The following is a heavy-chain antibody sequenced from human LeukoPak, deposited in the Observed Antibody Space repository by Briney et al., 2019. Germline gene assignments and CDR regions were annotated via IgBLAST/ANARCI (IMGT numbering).Heavy chain of an antibody. CDR3: ARQGSVAGTGGSDY. D-gene: IGHD6-19*01. CDR2: IYHSGST. V-gene: IGHV4-38-2*01. Sequence: SETLSLTCAVSGYSISSGYYWGWIRQPPGKGLEWIGSIYHSGSTHYNPSLKSRVTISVDTSKNQFSLKLSSVTAADTAVYYCARQGSVAGTGGSDYWGQGTLVTVSS. J-gene: IGHJ4*02. CDR1: GYSISSGYY.